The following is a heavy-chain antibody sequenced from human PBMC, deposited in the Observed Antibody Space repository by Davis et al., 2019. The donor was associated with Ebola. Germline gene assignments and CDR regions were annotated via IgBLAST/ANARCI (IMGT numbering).Heavy chain of an antibody. CDR3: ARVFGATYGMDV. D-gene: IGHD3-10*02. CDR1: GYPFTGYY. CDR2: INPNSGGT. J-gene: IGHJ6*02. V-gene: IGHV1-2*02. Sequence: ASVKVSCKASGYPFTGYYMHWVRQAPGQGLEWMGWINPNSGGTSYAQKFQGRVIMTRDTSISTAYMDLSRLRSDDTALYYCARVFGATYGMDVWGQGTTVTVSS.